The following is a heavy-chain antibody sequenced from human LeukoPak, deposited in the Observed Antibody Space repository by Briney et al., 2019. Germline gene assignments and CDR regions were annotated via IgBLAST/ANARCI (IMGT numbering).Heavy chain of an antibody. Sequence: SETLSLTCTVSGVSISGHSWSWIRQPPGKGLEWIGYVYDSGTTNYNPSLKSRITISVDTSNNQFSLKLSSVTAADTTLYYCARLSGYSYTDSWGRGTLVTVSS. D-gene: IGHD5-18*01. CDR2: VYDSGTT. J-gene: IGHJ4*02. CDR3: ARLSGYSYTDS. V-gene: IGHV4-59*08. CDR1: GVSISGHS.